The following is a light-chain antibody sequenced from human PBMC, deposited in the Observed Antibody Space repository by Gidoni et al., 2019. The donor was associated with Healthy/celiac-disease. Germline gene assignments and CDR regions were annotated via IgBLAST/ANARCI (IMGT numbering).Light chain of an antibody. J-gene: IGKJ1*01. V-gene: IGKV3-11*01. CDR2: DAS. Sequence: VLPQSPATLSLSPGDRATLSCRASQSVSSYLAWYQQKPGQAPRLLIYDASNRATGIPARFSGSGSGTDFTLTISSLEPEDFAVYYCQQRSNWPRGTFGQGTKVEIK. CDR1: QSVSSY. CDR3: QQRSNWPRGT.